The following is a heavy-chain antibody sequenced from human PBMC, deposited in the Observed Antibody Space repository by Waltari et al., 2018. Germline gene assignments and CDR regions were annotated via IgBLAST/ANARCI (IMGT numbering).Heavy chain of an antibody. J-gene: IGHJ4*02. CDR3: ARGLSYDSSGYYSPYYFDY. D-gene: IGHD3-22*01. CDR2: IIPIFGTA. V-gene: IGHV1-69*08. CDR1: GGTFSSYA. Sequence: QVQLVQSGAEVKKPGSSVKVYCKASGGTFSSYAISWVRPAPGQGLEWMGRIIPIFGTANYARKFQCRVTLTADKSTSTAYIELSSLRSEDTAVYYCARGLSYDSSGYYSPYYFDYWGQGTLVTVSS.